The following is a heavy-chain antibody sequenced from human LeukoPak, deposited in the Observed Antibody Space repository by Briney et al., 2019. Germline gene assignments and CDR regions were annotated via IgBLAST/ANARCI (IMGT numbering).Heavy chain of an antibody. V-gene: IGHV3-11*04. Sequence: PGGSLRLSCAASGFTFSDYSMSWIRRAPGKGLEWVSYISSSGSTIYYADSVKGRFTISRDNAKNSLYLQMNSLRAEDTAVYYCARRRQQLRVKHAFDIWGQGTMVTVSS. CDR3: ARRRQQLRVKHAFDI. CDR2: ISSSGSTI. D-gene: IGHD6-13*01. J-gene: IGHJ3*02. CDR1: GFTFSDYS.